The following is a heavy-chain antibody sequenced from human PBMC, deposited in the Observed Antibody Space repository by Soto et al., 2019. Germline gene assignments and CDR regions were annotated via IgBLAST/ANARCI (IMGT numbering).Heavy chain of an antibody. CDR2: FDPEDGET. J-gene: IGHJ4*02. D-gene: IGHD3-10*01. Sequence: ASVKVSCKVSGYTLTELSMHWVRQAPGKGLEWMGGFDPEDGETIYAQKFQGRVTMTEDTSTGTAYMELSRLRSDDTAVYYCARANSPDYYGSGSYGTDYWGQGTLVTVSS. V-gene: IGHV1-24*01. CDR3: ARANSPDYYGSGSYGTDY. CDR1: GYTLTELS.